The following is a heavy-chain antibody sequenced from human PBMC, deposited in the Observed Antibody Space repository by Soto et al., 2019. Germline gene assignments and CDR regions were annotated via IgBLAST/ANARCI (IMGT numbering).Heavy chain of an antibody. D-gene: IGHD2-2*01. CDR3: ARVGDCSSTSCYYFDY. Sequence: QLQLQESGPGLVKPSETLSLTCTVSGGSISSSSYYWGWIRQPPGKGLEWIGSIYYSGSTYYNPSLKSRVTISVDTSKNQFSLKLSSVTAADTAVYYCARVGDCSSTSCYYFDYWGQGTLVTVSS. V-gene: IGHV4-39*01. J-gene: IGHJ4*02. CDR2: IYYSGST. CDR1: GGSISSSSYY.